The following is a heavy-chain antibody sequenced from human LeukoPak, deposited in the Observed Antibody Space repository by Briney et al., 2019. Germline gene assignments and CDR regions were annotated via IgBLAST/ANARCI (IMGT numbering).Heavy chain of an antibody. Sequence: PGASLRLSCAASGFTFNNYAMSWVRQAPGKGLEWVSAILGSGRSAYYADSVKGRFTISRDNSKNSLFLQMNSLRVEDTALYYCASKSGYDWGQGTLVTVSS. J-gene: IGHJ4*02. CDR3: ASKSGYD. CDR1: GFTFNNYA. CDR2: ILGSGRSA. D-gene: IGHD3-22*01. V-gene: IGHV3-23*01.